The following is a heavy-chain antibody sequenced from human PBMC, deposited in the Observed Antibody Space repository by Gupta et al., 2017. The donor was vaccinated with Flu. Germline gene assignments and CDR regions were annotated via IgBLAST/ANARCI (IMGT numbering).Heavy chain of an antibody. CDR2: ISWDGGST. Sequence: EVQLVESGGVVVQPGGSLRLSCAASGFTFDDYTMHWVRQAPGKGLEWVSLISWDGGSTYYADSVKGRFTISRDNSKNSLYLQMNSLRTEDTALYYCAKDTSITPGYFDYWGQGTLVTVSS. CDR1: GFTFDDYT. D-gene: IGHD3-10*01. J-gene: IGHJ4*02. V-gene: IGHV3-43*01. CDR3: AKDTSITPGYFDY.